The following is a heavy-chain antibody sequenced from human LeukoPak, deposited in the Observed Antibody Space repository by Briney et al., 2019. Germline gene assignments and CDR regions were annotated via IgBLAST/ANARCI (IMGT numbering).Heavy chain of an antibody. J-gene: IGHJ4*02. CDR3: AKVKWRYYDSSGHYFDY. V-gene: IGHV3-23*01. CDR2: ISGSGGST. Sequence: GGSLRLSCAASGFTFSGYAMSWVRQAPGKGLEWVSAISGSGGSTYYADSVKGRFTISRDNSKNTLYLQINSLRAEDTAVYYCAKVKWRYYDSSGHYFDYWGQGTLVTVSS. D-gene: IGHD3-22*01. CDR1: GFTFSGYA.